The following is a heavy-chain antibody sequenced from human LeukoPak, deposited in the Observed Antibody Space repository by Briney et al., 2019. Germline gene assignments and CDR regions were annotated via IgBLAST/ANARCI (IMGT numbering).Heavy chain of an antibody. Sequence: GGSLRLSCAASGFTFSSYSMHWVRQAPGKGLEWVAFIRYDGSNKYYADSVKGRFTISRDNSKNTLYLQMDSLRAEDTAVYYCAKTTYSSSWYTSSWGQGTLVTVSS. J-gene: IGHJ4*02. CDR1: GFTFSSYS. V-gene: IGHV3-30*02. D-gene: IGHD6-13*01. CDR2: IRYDGSNK. CDR3: AKTTYSSSWYTSS.